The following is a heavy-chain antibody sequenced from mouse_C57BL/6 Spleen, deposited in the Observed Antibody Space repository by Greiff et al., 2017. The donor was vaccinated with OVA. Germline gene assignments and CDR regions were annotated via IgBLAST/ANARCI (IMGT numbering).Heavy chain of an antibody. V-gene: IGHV1-52*01. D-gene: IGHD2-4*01. Sequence: QVQLQQPGAELVRPGSSVKLSCKASGYTFTSYWMHWVKQRPIQGLEWIGNIDPSDSETHYNQKFKDKATLTVDKSSSTAYMQLSSLTSEDSAVYYCARVYDYDEGFDYWGQGTTLTVSS. CDR1: GYTFTSYW. CDR3: ARVYDYDEGFDY. J-gene: IGHJ2*01. CDR2: IDPSDSET.